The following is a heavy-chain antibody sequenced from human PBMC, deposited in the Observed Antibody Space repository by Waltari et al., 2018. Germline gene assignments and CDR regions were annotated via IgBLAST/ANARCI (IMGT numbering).Heavy chain of an antibody. CDR2: IYYSGST. Sequence: QVQLQESGPGLVKPLETLSLTCTVSGGSISSYYWSWIRQPPGKGLEWIGYIYYSGSTNYNPSLKSRVTISVDTSKNQFSLKLSSVTAADTAVYYCARDKIAYCGGDCFPPYYYYYGMDVWGQGTTVTVSS. V-gene: IGHV4-59*01. J-gene: IGHJ6*02. CDR1: GGSISSYY. CDR3: ARDKIAYCGGDCFPPYYYYYGMDV. D-gene: IGHD2-21*02.